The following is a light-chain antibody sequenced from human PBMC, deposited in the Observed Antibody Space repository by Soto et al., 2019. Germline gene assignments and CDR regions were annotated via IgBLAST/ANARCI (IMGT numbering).Light chain of an antibody. CDR3: QQYGSSPT. CDR2: GAS. CDR1: QSVSSSY. J-gene: IGKJ1*01. V-gene: IGKV3-20*01. Sequence: EIVLTQSPGTLSLSPGERATLSCRASQSVSSSYLAWSQQKPGQAPRLLIYGASSRATGIPDRFSGSGSGTDFTLTISRLEPEDFAVYSCQQYGSSPTFGQGTKVEIK.